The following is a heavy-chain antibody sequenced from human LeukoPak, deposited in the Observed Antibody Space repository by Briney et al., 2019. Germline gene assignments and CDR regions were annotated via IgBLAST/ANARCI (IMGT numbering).Heavy chain of an antibody. CDR1: GFTFSSYW. J-gene: IGHJ4*02. D-gene: IGHD3-10*01. Sequence: PGGSLRLSCAASGFTFSSYWMSWVRQAPGKGLEWVADIKEDGSEKYYVDSAKGRFTISRDNAKNSLYLQMNSLRAEDTAVYYCALTPDYYGSESFDYWGQGTLVTVSS. CDR2: IKEDGSEK. CDR3: ALTPDYYGSESFDY. V-gene: IGHV3-7*01.